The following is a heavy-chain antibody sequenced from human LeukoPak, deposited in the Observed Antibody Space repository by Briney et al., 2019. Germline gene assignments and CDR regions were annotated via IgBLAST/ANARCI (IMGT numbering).Heavy chain of an antibody. CDR1: GFTFSSSA. D-gene: IGHD2-8*01. CDR3: AKVTNGRRWTENWFDP. CDR2: ISYDGSNK. J-gene: IGHJ5*02. V-gene: IGHV3-30*04. Sequence: GRSLRLSCAASGFTFSSSAMHWVRQAPGKGLEWVAVISYDGSNKYYADSVKGRFTISRDNSKNTLYLQMNSLRAEDTAVYYCAKVTNGRRWTENWFDPWGQGTLVTVSS.